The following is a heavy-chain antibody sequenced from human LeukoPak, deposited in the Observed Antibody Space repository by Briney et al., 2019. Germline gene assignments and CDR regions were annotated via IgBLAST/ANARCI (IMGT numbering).Heavy chain of an antibody. CDR2: INHSGGT. J-gene: IGHJ6*03. CDR1: GGSFSGYY. Sequence: SETLSLTCAVYGGSFSGYYWSWIRQPPGKGLEWIGEINHSGGTNYNPSLKSRVTISVDTCKNQFSLKLSSVTAADTAVYYCARMTYYDFWSGYSYYMDVWGKGTTVTVSS. CDR3: ARMTYYDFWSGYSYYMDV. D-gene: IGHD3-3*01. V-gene: IGHV4-34*01.